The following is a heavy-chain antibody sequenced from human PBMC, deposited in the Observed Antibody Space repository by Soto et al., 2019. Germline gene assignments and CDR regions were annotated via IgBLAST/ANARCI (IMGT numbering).Heavy chain of an antibody. Sequence: QVQLVQSGAEVKKPGSSVKVSCKASGGTFSSYAISWVRQAPGQGLEWMGGIIPIFGTANYAQKFQGRVTISADESTSTAHMELSSLRPEDTAVYYCARPYSSSSWYYYHGMDVWGQGTTVTVSS. CDR2: IIPIFGTA. V-gene: IGHV1-69*01. J-gene: IGHJ6*02. D-gene: IGHD6-6*01. CDR1: GGTFSSYA. CDR3: ARPYSSSSWYYYHGMDV.